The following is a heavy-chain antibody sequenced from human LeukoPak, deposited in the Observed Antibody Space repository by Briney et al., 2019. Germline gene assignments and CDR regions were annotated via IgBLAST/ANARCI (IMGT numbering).Heavy chain of an antibody. Sequence: GGSLRLSCAASGFTVSSNYMTWVRQAPGKGLEWVSVIFGGGSTYYADSVKGRFTISRDNSKNTLFLQMNSLRVEDTAVYYCARGPGGYYNWGQGTLVTVSS. CDR3: ARGPGGYYN. CDR2: IFGGGST. D-gene: IGHD3-22*01. CDR1: GFTVSSNY. J-gene: IGHJ4*02. V-gene: IGHV3-66*01.